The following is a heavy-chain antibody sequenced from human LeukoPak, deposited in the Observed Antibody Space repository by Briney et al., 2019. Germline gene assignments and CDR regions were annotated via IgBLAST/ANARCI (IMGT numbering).Heavy chain of an antibody. J-gene: IGHJ5*02. CDR2: ISYDGSNK. V-gene: IGHV3-30*18. CDR1: GFTFSSYG. CDR3: AKGVAVAGWFDP. Sequence: GRSLRLSCAASGFTFSSYGMHWVRQAPGKGLEWVAVISYDGSNKYYADSVKGRFTISRDNSKNTLYLQMNSLRAEDTAVYYCAKGVAVAGWFDPWGQGTLVTVSS. D-gene: IGHD6-19*01.